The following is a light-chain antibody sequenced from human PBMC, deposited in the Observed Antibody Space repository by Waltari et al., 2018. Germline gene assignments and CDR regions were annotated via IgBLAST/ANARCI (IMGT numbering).Light chain of an antibody. Sequence: QSVLTQPSSASWTPGQRVTISCLGSRFNIGDFSVNWYQHLPGLAPKLLIYSDYQRPSGVPDRFSGSKSGTSASLAISGLHSDDEADYYCATWDDNLNGVVFGGGTKLTVL. V-gene: IGLV1-44*01. CDR3: ATWDDNLNGVV. CDR2: SDY. CDR1: RFNIGDFS. J-gene: IGLJ2*01.